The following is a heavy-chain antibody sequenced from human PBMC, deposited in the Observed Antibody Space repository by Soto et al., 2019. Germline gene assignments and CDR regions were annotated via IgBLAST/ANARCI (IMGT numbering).Heavy chain of an antibody. CDR1: GFTFSSHW. CDR3: IRDQVGSDWVHDY. V-gene: IGHV3-74*01. CDR2: INSDGSST. D-gene: IGHD1-26*01. J-gene: IGHJ4*02. Sequence: PGGSLRLSCAASGFTFSSHWMHWVRQVPGKGLVWVSHINSDGSSTIYADSVKGRFTISRDNAKNTLFLQMNSLRAEDTAVYYCIRDQVGSDWVHDYWGQGTLVTVSS.